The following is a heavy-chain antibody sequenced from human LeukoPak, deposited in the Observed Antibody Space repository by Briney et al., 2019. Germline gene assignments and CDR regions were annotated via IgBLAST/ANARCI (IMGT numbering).Heavy chain of an antibody. J-gene: IGHJ5*02. CDR2: ISSSSSYI. D-gene: IGHD2-2*01. CDR1: GFTFSSYS. Sequence: PGGSLRLSCAASGFTFSSYSMNWVRQAPGKGLEWVSSISSSSSYIYYADSVKGRFTISRDNAKNSLYLQMNSLRAEDTAVYYCARALDCSSTSCDTNWFDPWGQGTLVTVSS. CDR3: ARALDCSSTSCDTNWFDP. V-gene: IGHV3-21*01.